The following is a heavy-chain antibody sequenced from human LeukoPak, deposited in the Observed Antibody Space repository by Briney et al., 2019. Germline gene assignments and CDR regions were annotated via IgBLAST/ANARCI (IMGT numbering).Heavy chain of an antibody. V-gene: IGHV1-24*01. CDR3: ATSLGLGYGDYFDY. J-gene: IGHJ4*02. Sequence: ASVKVSCKVSGYTLTELSMHWVRQAPGKGLEWMGGFDPEDGETIYAQKFQGRVTMTEDTSTDTAYMELSSLRSEDTAVYYCATSLGLGYGDYFDYWGQGTLVTVSS. D-gene: IGHD4-17*01. CDR2: FDPEDGET. CDR1: GYTLTELS.